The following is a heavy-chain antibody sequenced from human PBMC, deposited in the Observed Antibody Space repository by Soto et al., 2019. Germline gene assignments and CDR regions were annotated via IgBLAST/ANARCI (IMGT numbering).Heavy chain of an antibody. J-gene: IGHJ3*02. Sequence: SETLSLTCAVYGGSFSGYYWSWIRQPPGKGLEWIGEINHSGSTNYNPSLKSRVTISVDTSKNQFSLKLSSVTAADTAVYYCARGSGPNNGYSSSWYQKQVAFDIWGQGTMVTVSS. CDR1: GGSFSGYY. CDR3: ARGSGPNNGYSSSWYQKQVAFDI. D-gene: IGHD6-13*01. CDR2: INHSGST. V-gene: IGHV4-34*01.